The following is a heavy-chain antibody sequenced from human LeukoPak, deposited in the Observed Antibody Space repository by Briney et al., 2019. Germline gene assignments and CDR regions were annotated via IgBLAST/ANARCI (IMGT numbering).Heavy chain of an antibody. D-gene: IGHD6-6*01. CDR3: ARGPSIAARYDAFDI. CDR1: GXTFGDYG. V-gene: IGHV3-20*04. Sequence: PGGSLRLSCTASGXTFGDYGMSWVRQAPGKGLEWVSGISWNGGSTGYADSVKGRFTISRDNAKNSLYLQVISLRAEDTAVYYCARGPSIAARYDAFDIWGQGTMVTVSS. CDR2: ISWNGGST. J-gene: IGHJ3*02.